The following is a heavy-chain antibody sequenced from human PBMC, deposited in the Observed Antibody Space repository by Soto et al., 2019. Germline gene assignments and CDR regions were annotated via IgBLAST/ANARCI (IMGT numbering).Heavy chain of an antibody. CDR1: GFTFSSYA. Sequence: EVQLLEFGGGLVQPGGSLRLSCAASGFTFSSYATRWVRQAPGKGLEWVSAISGSGGSTYYADSVKGRFTISRDNSKNTLYLQMNSLRAEDTAVYYCARRGSGSYYDYWGQGTLVTVSS. V-gene: IGHV3-23*01. J-gene: IGHJ4*02. CDR2: ISGSGGST. CDR3: ARRGSGSYYDY. D-gene: IGHD1-26*01.